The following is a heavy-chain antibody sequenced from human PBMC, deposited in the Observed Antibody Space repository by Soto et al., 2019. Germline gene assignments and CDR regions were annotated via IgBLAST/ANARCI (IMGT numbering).Heavy chain of an antibody. D-gene: IGHD5-18*01. V-gene: IGHV3-15*07. Sequence: GGSLRLSCAASGFTFSNAWINWVRQAPGKGLEWVGRIKSKTDGGTTDFAAPVKGRFAISRDDSKNMVYLQMNSLKTEDTGIYYCAKTEYFVQLWLMHYYFDLWGQGTLVTVSS. CDR3: AKTEYFVQLWLMHYYFDL. CDR1: GFTFSNAW. J-gene: IGHJ4*02. CDR2: IKSKTDGGTT.